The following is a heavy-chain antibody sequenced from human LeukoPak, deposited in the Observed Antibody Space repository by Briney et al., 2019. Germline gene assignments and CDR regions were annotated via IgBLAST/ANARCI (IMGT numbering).Heavy chain of an antibody. V-gene: IGHV4-61*02. CDR2: VSTSGST. CDR3: ATNSLGGSSYGYHY. CDR1: GGSFSSGTYY. J-gene: IGHJ4*02. D-gene: IGHD5-18*01. Sequence: SQTLSLTCTVSGGSFSSGTYYWSWIRQPAGTGLEWVGRVSTSGSTSYNPSLKSRVTISLDTSKNQFSLKVNSVTAADTAVYYCATNSLGGSSYGYHYWGQGTLVTVSS.